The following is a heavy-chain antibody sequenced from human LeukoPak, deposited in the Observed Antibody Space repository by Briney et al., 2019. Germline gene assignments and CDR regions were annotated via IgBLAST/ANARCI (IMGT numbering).Heavy chain of an antibody. Sequence: SETLSLTCTVSGYSISSGYYWGWIRQPPGKGLEWIGSIYQSGSTYYNPSLKSRVTISVDTSKNQFSLKLSSVTAADTAVYYCGRGGGRVRGVIIPYFDYWGQGTLVTVSS. CDR1: GYSISSGYY. CDR2: IYQSGST. D-gene: IGHD3-10*01. J-gene: IGHJ4*02. CDR3: GRGGGRVRGVIIPYFDY. V-gene: IGHV4-38-2*02.